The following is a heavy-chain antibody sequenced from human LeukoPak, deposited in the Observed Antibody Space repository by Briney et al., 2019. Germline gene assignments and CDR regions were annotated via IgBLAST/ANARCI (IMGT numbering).Heavy chain of an antibody. D-gene: IGHD6-13*01. J-gene: IGHJ6*03. V-gene: IGHV3-74*01. Sequence: GGSLRLSCAASGFTVSSNYMSWVRQAPGKGLVWVSRINTGGSSTSYADSVKGRFTISRDNSKNTLYLQMNSLRAEDTAVYYCAKDRVIIAAAGGPAIASSRSETGYYMDVWGKGTTVTVSS. CDR2: INTGGSST. CDR1: GFTVSSNY. CDR3: AKDRVIIAAAGGPAIASSRSETGYYMDV.